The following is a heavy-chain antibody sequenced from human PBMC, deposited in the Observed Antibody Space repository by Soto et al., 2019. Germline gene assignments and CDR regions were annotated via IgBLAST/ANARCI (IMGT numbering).Heavy chain of an antibody. D-gene: IGHD6-19*01. J-gene: IGHJ6*02. CDR3: ARDGGIAVADPPGGMDV. V-gene: IGHV1-69*13. CDR1: GGTFSSYA. Sequence: GASVKVSCKASGGTFSSYAISWVRQAPGQGLEWMGGIIPIFGTANYAQKFQGRVTITADESTSTAYMELSSLRSEDTAVYYCARDGGIAVADPPGGMDVWGQGTTVTVSS. CDR2: IIPIFGTA.